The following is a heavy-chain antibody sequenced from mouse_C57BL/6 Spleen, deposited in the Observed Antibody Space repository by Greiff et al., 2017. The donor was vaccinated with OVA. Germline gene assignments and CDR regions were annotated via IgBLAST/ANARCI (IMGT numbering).Heavy chain of an antibody. D-gene: IGHD1-1*01. V-gene: IGHV1-54*01. CDR3: ARCPITTVVATDAMDY. CDR1: GYAFTNYL. CDR2: INPGSGGT. J-gene: IGHJ4*01. Sequence: VQLQESGAELVRPGTSVKVSCKASGYAFTNYLIEWVKQRPGQGLEWIGVINPGSGGTNYNEKFKGKATLTADKSSSTAYMQLSSLTSADSAVYFCARCPITTVVATDAMDYWGQGTSVTVSS.